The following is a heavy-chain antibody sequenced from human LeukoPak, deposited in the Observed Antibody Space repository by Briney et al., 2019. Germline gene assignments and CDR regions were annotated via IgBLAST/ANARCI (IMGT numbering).Heavy chain of an antibody. V-gene: IGHV3-74*01. Sequence: SGGSLRLSCAASGFTFSNYWTHWARQAPGKGLVWVSRIKGDGSHTIYADSVKGRFTISRDNAKNTLYLQMKSLRAEDTAVYYCVRDWDHFDFDSWGQGTLVTVSS. J-gene: IGHJ5*01. CDR1: GFTFSNYW. D-gene: IGHD3-9*01. CDR3: VRDWDHFDFDS. CDR2: IKGDGSHT.